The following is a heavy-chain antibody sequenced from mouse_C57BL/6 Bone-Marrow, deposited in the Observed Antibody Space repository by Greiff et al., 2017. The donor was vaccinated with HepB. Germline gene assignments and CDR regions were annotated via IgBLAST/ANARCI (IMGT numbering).Heavy chain of an antibody. CDR1: GFSLNSYG. D-gene: IGHD2-4*01. CDR2: IWGGGST. V-gene: IGHV2-9*01. CDR3: AKHSYDYGGRYDAMDY. J-gene: IGHJ4*01. Sequence: VQRVESGPGLVAPSQSLSITCTVSGFSLNSYGVDWVRQPPGKGLEWLGVIWGGGSTNYNSALMSRLSISKDNSKSQVFLKMNSLQTDDTAMYYCAKHSYDYGGRYDAMDYWGQGTSVTVSS.